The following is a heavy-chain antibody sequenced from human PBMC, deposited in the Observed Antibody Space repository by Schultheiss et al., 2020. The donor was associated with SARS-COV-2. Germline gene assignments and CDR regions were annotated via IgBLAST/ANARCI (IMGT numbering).Heavy chain of an antibody. Sequence: GESLKISCTASGFTFGDYAMSWFRQAPGKGLEWVGFIRSKAYGGTTEYAASVKGRFIISRDDSKNSLYVQMNSLRTEDTAVYYCAVHVDVAMADDYWGQGTLVTVSS. D-gene: IGHD5-18*01. CDR3: AVHVDVAMADDY. V-gene: IGHV3-49*03. J-gene: IGHJ4*02. CDR1: GFTFGDYA. CDR2: IRSKAYGGTT.